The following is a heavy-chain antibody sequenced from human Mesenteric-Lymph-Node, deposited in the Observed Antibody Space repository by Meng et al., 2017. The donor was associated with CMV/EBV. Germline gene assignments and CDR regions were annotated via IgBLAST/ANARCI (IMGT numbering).Heavy chain of an antibody. CDR1: GGSISSSSYY. D-gene: IGHD2-2*01. CDR3: ARHIGYCSSTSCYFPWFDP. Sequence: GPLRLSCTVSGGSISSSSYYWGWIRQPPGKGLEWIGSIYYSGSTYYNPSLKSRVTISVDTSKNQFSLKLSSVTAADTAVYYCARHIGYCSSTSCYFPWFDPWGQGTLVTVSS. V-gene: IGHV4-39*01. CDR2: IYYSGST. J-gene: IGHJ5*02.